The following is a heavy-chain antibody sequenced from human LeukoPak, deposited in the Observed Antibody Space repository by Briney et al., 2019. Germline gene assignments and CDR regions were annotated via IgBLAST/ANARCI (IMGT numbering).Heavy chain of an antibody. CDR3: ARMGGYSGYATH. CDR1: GGSISSYY. V-gene: IGHV4-59*08. D-gene: IGHD5-12*01. CDR2: IHYSGTT. Sequence: SETLSLTCTVSGGSISSYYWSWIRQPPGKGVEWIGYIHYSGTTNYSPSLKNRVTISLDTSKNQFSLNLSSVTAADTAVYYCARMGGYSGYATHWGQGTLVTVSS. J-gene: IGHJ4*02.